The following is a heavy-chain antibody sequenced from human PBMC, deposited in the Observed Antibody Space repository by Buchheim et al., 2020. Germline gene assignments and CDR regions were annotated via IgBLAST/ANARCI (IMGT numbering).Heavy chain of an antibody. CDR2: ISSSGSTI. Sequence: EVQLVESGGGLVQPGGSLRLSCAASGFTFSFYSMNWVRQAPGKGLEWLSYISSSGSTIHYADSVQGRFTISRDNAENSLYLQMNSLRDEDTALYYCARDLVSPSGYCSGTSRTKTCYYYYMDVWGKGTT. CDR1: GFTFSFYS. D-gene: IGHD2-2*01. V-gene: IGHV3-48*02. CDR3: ARDLVSPSGYCSGTSRTKTCYYYYMDV. J-gene: IGHJ6*03.